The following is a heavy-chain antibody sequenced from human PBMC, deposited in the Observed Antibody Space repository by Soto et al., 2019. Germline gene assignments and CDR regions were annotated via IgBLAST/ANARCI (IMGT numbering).Heavy chain of an antibody. Sequence: EVQLVESGGGLVKPGGSLRLSCAASGFTFSSYSMNWVRQAPGKGLEWVSSISSSSSYIYYADSVKGRFTISRDNAENSLYLQMNSLSAEDTAVYYCARDTYYYDSSGYSGYYYGMDVWGQGTTVTVSS. J-gene: IGHJ6*02. V-gene: IGHV3-21*01. D-gene: IGHD3-22*01. CDR1: GFTFSSYS. CDR3: ARDTYYYDSSGYSGYYYGMDV. CDR2: ISSSSSYI.